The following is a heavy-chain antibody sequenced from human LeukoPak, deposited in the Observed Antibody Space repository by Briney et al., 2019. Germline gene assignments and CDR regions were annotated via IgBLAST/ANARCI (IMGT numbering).Heavy chain of an antibody. CDR3: ARGAGRGGTNFDY. CDR2: AYYRSKWYI. D-gene: IGHD3-10*01. J-gene: IGHJ4*02. CDR1: GDSVSGSPAV. V-gene: IGHV6-1*01. Sequence: SQTLSLTCAISGDSVSGSPAVWNWIRQSPSRGLEWLGRAYYRSKWYIDYAVSVKGRITITPGTSKNQFSLQLNSVTPEDTAVYYCARGAGRGGTNFDYWGQGTLVTVSS.